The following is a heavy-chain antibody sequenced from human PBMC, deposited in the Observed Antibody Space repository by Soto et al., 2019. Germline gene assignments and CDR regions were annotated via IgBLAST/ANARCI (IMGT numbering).Heavy chain of an antibody. CDR2: SYYSGST. J-gene: IGHJ4*02. CDR1: GGSISSYY. CDR3: ARLRGRIAAA. V-gene: IGHV4-59*01. D-gene: IGHD6-13*01. Sequence: QVQLQESGPGLVKPSETLSLTCTVSGGSISSYYWSWIRQPPGKGLEWIGYSYYSGSTNYNPSLKSRGTRSVDTSKNQSSLKLGSVTAADTAVYYCARLRGRIAAAWGQGTLVTVSS.